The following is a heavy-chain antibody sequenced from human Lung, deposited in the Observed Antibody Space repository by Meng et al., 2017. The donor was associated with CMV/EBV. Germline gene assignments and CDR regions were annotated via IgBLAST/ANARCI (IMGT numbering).Heavy chain of an antibody. CDR1: GPSLTSRTYY. D-gene: IGHD4-11*01. J-gene: IGHJ6*02. CDR3: AREGGTADYRGYQTYYGIDV. CDR2: ISFSGNT. Sequence: LXCPLSGPSLTSRTYYCGWTRQPPGKGLEWIRSISFSGNTYYNPSLKSPVTISVDTSKNQFSLRLSSVTAADTAVYCCAREGGTADYRGYQTYYGIDVXGQGXTVTVSS. V-gene: IGHV4-39*07.